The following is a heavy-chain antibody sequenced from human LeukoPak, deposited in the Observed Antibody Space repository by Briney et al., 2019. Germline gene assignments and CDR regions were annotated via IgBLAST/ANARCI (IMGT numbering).Heavy chain of an antibody. CDR1: GFTFSSYP. D-gene: IGHD2-21*02. V-gene: IGHV3-23*01. CDR3: AKDVRIVVVTATLSSIDY. CDR2: ISDIGGST. Sequence: PGGSLRLSCAASGFTFSSYPMSWVRQAPGKGLEWVSSISDIGGSTYYADSVKGRFTISRDNSKNTLYLQMNSLRAEDTALYYCAKDVRIVVVTATLSSIDYWGQGTPVTVSS. J-gene: IGHJ4*02.